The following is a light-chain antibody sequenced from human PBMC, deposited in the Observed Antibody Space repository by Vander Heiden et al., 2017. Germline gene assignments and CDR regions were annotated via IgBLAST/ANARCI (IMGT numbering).Light chain of an antibody. CDR1: QHISNY. J-gene: IGKJ2*01. CDR3: RQYDNLPLYT. Sequence: QITHSPSSLSASVGDRDTITRHASQHISNYLNWYQQKPGKAPKLLIYDASYLEARVPSRFSGSGSGANFTFTISSLQPEDIATYYCRQYDNLPLYTFGQGTKLEIK. V-gene: IGKV1-33*01. CDR2: DAS.